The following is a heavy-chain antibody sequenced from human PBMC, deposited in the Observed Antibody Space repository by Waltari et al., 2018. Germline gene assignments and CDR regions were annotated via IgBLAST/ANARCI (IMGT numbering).Heavy chain of an antibody. J-gene: IGHJ4*02. CDR1: GGSFSNSH. CDR3: TRWDS. V-gene: IGHV4-34*01. CDR2: INHSGST. Sequence: QVQLQQWGAGRLKHSETLSLTCAVYGGSFSNSHWTWIRQPPGKGLEWIGEINHSGSTNYNPSLKSRVTISIDTSNNQFSLRLSSVSAADTAVYYCTRWDSWGQGTLVTVSS.